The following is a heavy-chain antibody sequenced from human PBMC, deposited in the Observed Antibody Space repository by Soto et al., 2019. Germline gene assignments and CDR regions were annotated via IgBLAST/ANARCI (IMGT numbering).Heavy chain of an antibody. J-gene: IGHJ6*02. CDR2: ISAYNGNT. V-gene: IGHV1-18*01. CDR1: GYTFTSYG. D-gene: IGHD1-1*01. CDR3: ANVPDLQFTHTRDSSYPNGLSA. Sequence: ASVKVSCKASGYTFTSYGISWVRQAPGQGLEWMGWISAYNGNTNYAQKLQGRVTMTTDTSTSTAYMELRSLRSDDTAVYYCANVPDLQFTHTRDSSYPNGLSAWGQEPAGTVSS.